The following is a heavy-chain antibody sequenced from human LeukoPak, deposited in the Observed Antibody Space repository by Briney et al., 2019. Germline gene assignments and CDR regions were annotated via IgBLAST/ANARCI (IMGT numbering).Heavy chain of an antibody. Sequence: SVKVSCKASGGTFSSYAISWVRQAPGQGLEWMGRIIPIFGTANYAQRFQGRVTITTDETTSTAYMERSSLRSEDTAVYYCARGAPLELLFDYWGQGTLVTVSS. CDR2: IIPIFGTA. J-gene: IGHJ4*02. CDR3: ARGAPLELLFDY. CDR1: GGTFSSYA. D-gene: IGHD1-26*01. V-gene: IGHV1-69*05.